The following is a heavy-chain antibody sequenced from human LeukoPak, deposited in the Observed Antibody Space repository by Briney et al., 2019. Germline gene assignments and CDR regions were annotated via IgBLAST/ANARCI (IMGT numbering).Heavy chain of an antibody. CDR2: IKQDGSKK. Sequence: GGSLRLSCAASKFIFSDYSMNWVRQAPGKGLEWVANIKQDGSKKSYVDSVKGRFTISRDNAKNSLYLQMNSLRAEDTAIYYCTRVGYIDEGIDYWGQGTLVTVSS. CDR1: KFIFSDYS. V-gene: IGHV3-7*04. CDR3: TRVGYIDEGIDY. J-gene: IGHJ4*02. D-gene: IGHD5-24*01.